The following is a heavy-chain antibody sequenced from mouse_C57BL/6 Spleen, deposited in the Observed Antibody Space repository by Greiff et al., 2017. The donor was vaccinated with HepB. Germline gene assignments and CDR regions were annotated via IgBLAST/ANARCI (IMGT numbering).Heavy chain of an antibody. CDR2: IYWDDDK. D-gene: IGHD1-1*01. J-gene: IGHJ4*01. CDR1: GFSLSTSGMG. V-gene: IGHV8-12*01. Sequence: QVTLKVSGPGILQSSQTLSLTCSFSGFSLSTSGMGVSWIRQPSGKGLEWLAHIYWDDDKRYNPSLKSRLTISKDTSRNQGFLKITSVDTADTATCYCARGAIYAVHYYGSSYKAYAMDYWGQGTSVTVSS. CDR3: ARGAIYAVHYYGSSYKAYAMDY.